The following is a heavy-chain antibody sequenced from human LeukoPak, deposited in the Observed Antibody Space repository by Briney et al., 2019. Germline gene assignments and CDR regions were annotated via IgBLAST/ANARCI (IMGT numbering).Heavy chain of an antibody. CDR1: GFTFNDYT. J-gene: IGHJ3*02. D-gene: IGHD6-13*01. CDR3: ARERYSRLTNDVIEI. Sequence: PGGSLRLSCAATGFTFNDYTMHWVRQAPGERLEYVSRINSSGRYTYYADSVKGRFTISRDNSKNMLWLQMGSLRAEDMAVYFCARERYSRLTNDVIEIWGRGTMVTVSS. CDR2: INSSGRYT. V-gene: IGHV3-64*02.